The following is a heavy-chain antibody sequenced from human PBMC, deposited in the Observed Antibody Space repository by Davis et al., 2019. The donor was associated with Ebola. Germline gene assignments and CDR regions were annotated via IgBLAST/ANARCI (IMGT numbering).Heavy chain of an antibody. V-gene: IGHV3-53*01. J-gene: IGHJ4*02. D-gene: IGHD6-13*01. CDR2: IYSGGST. CDR3: TWQDSSSWVDY. CDR1: GFTVSSNY. Sequence: GESLKISCAASGFTVSSNYMSWVRQAPGKGLEWVSVIYSGGSTYYADSVKGRFTISRDNSKNTLYLQMNSLKTEDTAVYYCTWQDSSSWVDYWGQGTLVTVSS.